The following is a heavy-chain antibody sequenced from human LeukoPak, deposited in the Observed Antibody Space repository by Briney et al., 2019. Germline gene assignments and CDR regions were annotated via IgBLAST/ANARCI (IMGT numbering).Heavy chain of an antibody. CDR2: IYYSGST. V-gene: IGHV4-59*12. D-gene: IGHD2-2*01. CDR1: GGSISSYY. Sequence: SETLSLTCTVSGGSISSYYWSWIRQPPGKGLEWIGYIYYSGSTNYNPSLKSRVTISVDTSKNQFSLKLSSVTAADTAVYYCARKGSEYCSSTSCYALDYWGQGTLVTVSS. J-gene: IGHJ4*02. CDR3: ARKGSEYCSSTSCYALDY.